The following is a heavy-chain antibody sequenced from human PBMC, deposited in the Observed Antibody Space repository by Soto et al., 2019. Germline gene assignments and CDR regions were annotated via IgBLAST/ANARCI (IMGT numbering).Heavy chain of an antibody. J-gene: IGHJ3*02. V-gene: IGHV3-66*01. D-gene: IGHD6-6*01. CDR2: IYSGGST. CDR1: GFTVSSNY. CDR3: ARDLRIAARPKRVGFEDI. Sequence: EVQLVESGGGLVQPGGSLRLSCAASGFTVSSNYMSWVRQAPGKGLEWVSVIYSGGSTYYADSVKGRVTISRDNSKNTLYLQMNSLRAEDTAVYYCARDLRIAARPKRVGFEDIWGQGTMVTVSS.